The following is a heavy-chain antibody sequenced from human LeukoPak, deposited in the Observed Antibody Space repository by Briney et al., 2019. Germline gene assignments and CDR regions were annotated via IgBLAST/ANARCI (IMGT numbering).Heavy chain of an antibody. CDR1: GFIFTNYG. Sequence: GGSLRLSCAASGFIFTNYGMHWVRQAPGKGPEWLAVIWYDGNHKYYADSVQGRFTISRDGSHLYLQMNNLTVDDTGLYYCARSNGFWGRLDDYWGQGTQVTVSS. CDR2: IWYDGNHK. D-gene: IGHD3/OR15-3a*01. J-gene: IGHJ4*02. CDR3: ARSNGFWGRLDDY. V-gene: IGHV3-33*01.